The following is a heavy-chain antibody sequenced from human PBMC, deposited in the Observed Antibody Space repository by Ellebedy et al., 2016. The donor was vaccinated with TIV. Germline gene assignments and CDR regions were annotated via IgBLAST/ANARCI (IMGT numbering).Heavy chain of an antibody. V-gene: IGHV3-23*01. D-gene: IGHD5-12*01. Sequence: GESLKISCAASGFTFADYAVSWVRQAPGKGLEWVSGIRGSGDTTYYAESVKGRFTISRDNSKYTLNLQMNSLRAEDTAVYFCVKTSRSNSGYDSPFDYWGQGALVGVSS. CDR2: IRGSGDTT. CDR3: VKTSRSNSGYDSPFDY. J-gene: IGHJ4*02. CDR1: GFTFADYA.